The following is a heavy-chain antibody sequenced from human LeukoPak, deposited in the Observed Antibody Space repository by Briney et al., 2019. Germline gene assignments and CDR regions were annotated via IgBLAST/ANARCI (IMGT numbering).Heavy chain of an antibody. Sequence: GGSLRLSCAASGFTFSTYAMSWVRQAPGKGLEWVSAISDSGGSTYYADSVKGRFTIPRDNSKNTLYLQMNSLRAEDTAVYYCAKHNSYGSLWSTFDIWGQGTMVTVSS. CDR2: ISDSGGST. J-gene: IGHJ3*02. CDR1: GFTFSTYA. CDR3: AKHNSYGSLWSTFDI. V-gene: IGHV3-23*01. D-gene: IGHD5-18*01.